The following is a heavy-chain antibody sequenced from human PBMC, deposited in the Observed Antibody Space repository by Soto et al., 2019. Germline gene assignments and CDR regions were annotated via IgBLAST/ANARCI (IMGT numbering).Heavy chain of an antibody. CDR2: TIPIFGTA. CDR1: GGTFSSYA. J-gene: IGHJ5*02. D-gene: IGHD5-12*01. V-gene: IGHV1-69*13. Sequence: SVKVSCKASGGTFSSYAISWVRQAPGQGLEWMGGTIPIFGTANYAQKFQGRVTITADESTSTAYMELSSLRSEDTAVYYCASNVEMATTPSNWFDPWGQGTLVTVSS. CDR3: ASNVEMATTPSNWFDP.